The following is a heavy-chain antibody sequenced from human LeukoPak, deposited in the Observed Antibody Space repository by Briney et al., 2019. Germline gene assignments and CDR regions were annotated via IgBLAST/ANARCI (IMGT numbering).Heavy chain of an antibody. D-gene: IGHD2-2*01. CDR2: INHSGST. V-gene: IGHV4-34*01. CDR1: GGSFSGYY. Sequence: SETLSLTCAVYGGSFSGYYWSWIRQPPGKGLEWIGEINHSGSTNYNPSLKSRVTISVDTSKNQFSLKLSSVTAADTAVYYCARDQVPAAQDYWGQGTLVTVSS. CDR3: ARDQVPAAQDY. J-gene: IGHJ4*02.